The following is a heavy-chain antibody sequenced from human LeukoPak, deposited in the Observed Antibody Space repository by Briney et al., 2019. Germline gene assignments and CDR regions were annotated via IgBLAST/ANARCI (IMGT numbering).Heavy chain of an antibody. D-gene: IGHD5-24*01. J-gene: IGHJ5*02. CDR1: GFAFSKYW. V-gene: IGHV3-7*01. Sequence: GGSLRLSCAASGFAFSKYWMSWVRQAPGKGLGWVANIKEDGSIEDYADSVKGRFTVTRDNAKNSLYLQMNSLRVEDTAVYYCVSQQLAPPWGQGTLVTVSS. CDR2: IKEDGSIE. CDR3: VSQQLAPP.